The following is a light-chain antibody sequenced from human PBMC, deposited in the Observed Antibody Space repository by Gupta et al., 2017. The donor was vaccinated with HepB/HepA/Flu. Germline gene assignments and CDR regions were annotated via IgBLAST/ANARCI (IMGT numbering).Light chain of an antibody. V-gene: IGKV1-39*01. CDR2: AAT. Sequence: IQLTQSPSYLSSSVGDSVTITCRGGPNLSNYVSWYQQRPGKAPKLLIYAATNLQAGVSFRFSGSASGTGFTLTISNLQPEDFATYYCQQAYSNISFGPGTKVDVK. CDR1: PNLSNY. CDR3: QQAYSNIS. J-gene: IGKJ3*01.